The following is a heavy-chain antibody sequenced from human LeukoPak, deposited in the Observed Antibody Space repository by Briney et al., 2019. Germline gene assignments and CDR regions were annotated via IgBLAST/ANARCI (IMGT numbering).Heavy chain of an antibody. Sequence: GGSLRLSCAASGFTFSSYAMRWVRQAPGKGLEWVSAISGSGGSKYYADSVKGRFTISRDNSKNTLYLQMNSLRAEDTAVYYRANQVIAAASIFDYWGQGTLVTVSS. D-gene: IGHD6-13*01. CDR3: ANQVIAAASIFDY. V-gene: IGHV3-23*01. J-gene: IGHJ4*02. CDR1: GFTFSSYA. CDR2: ISGSGGSK.